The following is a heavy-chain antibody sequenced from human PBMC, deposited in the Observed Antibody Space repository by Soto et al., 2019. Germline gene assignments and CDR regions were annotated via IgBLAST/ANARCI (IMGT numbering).Heavy chain of an antibody. CDR1: GGSVSRGSYY. CDR3: ARDSVGCSSTSCYTKMYYFDY. V-gene: IGHV4-61*01. Sequence: SETLSLTCTVSGGSVSRGSYYWSWIRQPPGKGLEWIGYIYYSGSTNYNPSLKSRVTISVDTSKNQFSLKLSSVTAADTAVYYCARDSVGCSSTSCYTKMYYFDYWGQGTLVTVSS. D-gene: IGHD2-2*02. CDR2: IYYSGST. J-gene: IGHJ4*02.